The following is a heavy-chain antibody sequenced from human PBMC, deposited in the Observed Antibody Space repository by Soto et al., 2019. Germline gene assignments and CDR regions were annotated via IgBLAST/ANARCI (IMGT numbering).Heavy chain of an antibody. D-gene: IGHD3-16*01. CDR2: ISPYTGNT. J-gene: IGHJ6*02. CDR3: VMVDNYVTPTPQDV. Sequence: ASVKVSCKASGYIFFNYGIAWVRQAPGQGLEWMGWISPYTGNTHSATKVQGRLTMTTDTSTSTAYMDLGSLTSDDTAVYYCVMVDNYVTPTPQDVWGQGPTVTVSS. V-gene: IGHV1-18*01. CDR1: GYIFFNYG.